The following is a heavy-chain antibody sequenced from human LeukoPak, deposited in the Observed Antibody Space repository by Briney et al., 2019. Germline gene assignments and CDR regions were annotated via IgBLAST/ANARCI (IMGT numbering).Heavy chain of an antibody. V-gene: IGHV3-21*01. CDR2: ISSSSSYI. Sequence: PGGSLRLSCAASGFTFSSYSMNWVRQAPGKGLEWVSYISSSSSYIYYADSVKGRFTISRDNAKNSLYLQMNSLRAEDTAVYYCARGHYYGSGSYYRQGIFDYWGQGTLVTVSS. D-gene: IGHD3-10*01. CDR3: ARGHYYGSGSYYRQGIFDY. CDR1: GFTFSSYS. J-gene: IGHJ4*02.